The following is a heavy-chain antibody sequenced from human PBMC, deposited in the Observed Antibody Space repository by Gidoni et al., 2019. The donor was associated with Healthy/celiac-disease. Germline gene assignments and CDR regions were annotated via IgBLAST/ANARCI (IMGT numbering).Heavy chain of an antibody. J-gene: IGHJ5*02. Sequence: QVQLQQWGAGLLKPSETLSLTCAVYGESFSGYYWSWIRQPPGKGLEWIGEINHSGSTNYNPSLKSRVTISVDTSKNQFSLKLSSVTAADTAVYYCASLSREGGYSSSSGWFDPWGQGTLVTVSS. D-gene: IGHD6-6*01. V-gene: IGHV4-34*01. CDR2: INHSGST. CDR3: ASLSREGGYSSSSGWFDP. CDR1: GESFSGYY.